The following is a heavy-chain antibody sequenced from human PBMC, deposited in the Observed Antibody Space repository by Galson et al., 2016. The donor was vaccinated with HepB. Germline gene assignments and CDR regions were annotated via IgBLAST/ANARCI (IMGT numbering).Heavy chain of an antibody. CDR2: INTNNGNT. Sequence: SVKVSCKASGYTFTSYSINWVRQAPGQGLEWMGWINTNNGNTNYAQKLQGRVTMTTDTSTTTAYMELRSLRSDDTAIYYCAREQSYYHFWSGSSYYYYGMDVWGQGTTVTVSS. D-gene: IGHD3-3*01. CDR1: GYTFTSYS. V-gene: IGHV1-18*04. J-gene: IGHJ6*02. CDR3: AREQSYYHFWSGSSYYYYGMDV.